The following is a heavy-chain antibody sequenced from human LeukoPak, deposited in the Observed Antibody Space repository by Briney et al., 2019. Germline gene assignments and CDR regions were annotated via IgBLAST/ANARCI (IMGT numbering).Heavy chain of an antibody. J-gene: IGHJ6*02. CDR3: ARDRGIEYSGSYSYYYGMDV. CDR2: IWYDGSNK. V-gene: IGHV3-33*08. CDR1: GFSFSSYV. Sequence: GGSLRLSCETSGFSFSSYVMSWVRQAPGKGLEWVAVIWYDGSNKYYADSVKGRFTISRDNSKNTLYLQMNGLRAEDTAVYYCARDRGIEYSGSYSYYYGMDVWGQGTTVTVSS. D-gene: IGHD1-26*01.